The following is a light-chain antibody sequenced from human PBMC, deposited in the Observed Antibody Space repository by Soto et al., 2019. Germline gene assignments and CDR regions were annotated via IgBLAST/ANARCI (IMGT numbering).Light chain of an antibody. J-gene: IGKJ3*01. CDR2: GAS. CDR1: QSVTGN. V-gene: IGKV3-15*01. CDR3: QQYNNWPFT. Sequence: EIMMTQSPVTLSVSPGERATRSCRASQSVTGNLAWYQQKPGQAPRLLIYGASTRATGIPASFIGNGSGTEFTLTASSLQPEDFAVYYCQQYNNWPFTFGPGTKVDIK.